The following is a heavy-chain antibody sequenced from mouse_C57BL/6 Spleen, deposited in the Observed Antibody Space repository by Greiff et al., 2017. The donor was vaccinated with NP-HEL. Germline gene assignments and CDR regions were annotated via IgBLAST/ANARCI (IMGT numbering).Heavy chain of an antibody. J-gene: IGHJ2*01. CDR3: TRDGGGYGYFDY. V-gene: IGHV5-9-1*02. D-gene: IGHD2-2*01. CDR2: ISSGGDYI. CDR1: GFTFSSYA. Sequence: EVMLVESGEGLVKPGGSLKLSCAASGFTFSSYAMSWVRQTPEKRLEWVAYISSGGDYIYYADTVKGRFTISRDNARNTLYLQMSSLKSEDTAMYYCTRDGGGYGYFDYWGQGTTLTVSS.